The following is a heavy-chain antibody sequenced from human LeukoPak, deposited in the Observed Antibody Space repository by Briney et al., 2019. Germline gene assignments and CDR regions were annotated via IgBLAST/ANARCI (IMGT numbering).Heavy chain of an antibody. CDR3: ARISWVSGAKN. V-gene: IGHV7-4-1*02. Sequence: GASVKVSCKASGYTFTSYAISWVRQAPGQGLEWMGWINTNTGNPTYAQGFTGRFVFSLDTSVSTAYLQISSLKAEDTAVYYCARISWVSGAKNWGQGTLVTVSS. CDR2: INTNTGNP. D-gene: IGHD6-19*01. J-gene: IGHJ4*02. CDR1: GYTFTSYA.